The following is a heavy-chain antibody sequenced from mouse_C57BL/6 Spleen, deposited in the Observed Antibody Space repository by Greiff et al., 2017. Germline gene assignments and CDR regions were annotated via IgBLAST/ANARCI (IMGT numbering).Heavy chain of an antibody. J-gene: IGHJ4*01. CDR2: INPSSGYT. D-gene: IGHD1-1*01. CDR3: ARDYYGSSPSHAMDY. V-gene: IGHV1-7*01. Sequence: QVQLKESGAELAKPGASVKLSCKASGYTFTSYWMHWVKQRPGQGLEWIGYINPSSGYTKYNQKFKDKATLTADKSSSTAYMQLSSLTYEDSAVYDCARDYYGSSPSHAMDYWGQGTSVTVSS. CDR1: GYTFTSYW.